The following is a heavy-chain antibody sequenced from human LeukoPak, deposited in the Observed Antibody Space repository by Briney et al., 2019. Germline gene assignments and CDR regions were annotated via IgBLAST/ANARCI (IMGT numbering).Heavy chain of an antibody. CDR2: ISSSSSSYI. CDR3: ASLYCSGGSCYRIDY. Sequence: GGSLRLSCAASGFTFSTYNMNWVRQAPGKGLEWVSSISSSSSSYIYYADSVKGRFTISRDNAKNSLYLQMNSLRAEDTAVYYCASLYCSGGSCYRIDYWGQGTLVTVSS. D-gene: IGHD2-15*01. V-gene: IGHV3-21*01. CDR1: GFTFSTYN. J-gene: IGHJ4*02.